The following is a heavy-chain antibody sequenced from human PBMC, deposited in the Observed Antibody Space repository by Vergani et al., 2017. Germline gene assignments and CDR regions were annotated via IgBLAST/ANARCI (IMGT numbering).Heavy chain of an antibody. CDR2: ISYSGDT. CDR3: ARWGWLVPDV. CDR1: GDSISPYI. Sequence: QVQLHESGPGLVKPSETLSLTCTVSGDSISPYIWTWIRQPPAQGVEWIGYISYSGDTNCAPSLKSRVSISLDTSKNQFSLQVNSVTPSDTAVYYCARWGWLVPDVWGQGTMVGVCS. D-gene: IGHD2-15*01. V-gene: IGHV4-59*01. J-gene: IGHJ6*01.